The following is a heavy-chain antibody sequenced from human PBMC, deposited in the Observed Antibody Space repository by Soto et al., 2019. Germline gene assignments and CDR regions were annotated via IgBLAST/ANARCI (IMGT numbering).Heavy chain of an antibody. J-gene: IGHJ4*02. CDR1: GFTFSSYA. V-gene: IGHV3-30-3*01. CDR3: ARVYYDILTAYPLDY. CDR2: ISYDGSNK. Sequence: GASLXLSFAASGFTFSSYAMHWARQAPGKGLEWVAVISYDGSNKYYADSVKGRCTISRDNSKNTLYLQMNSLRAEDTAVYYCARVYYDILTAYPLDYWGQGTLVTVSS. D-gene: IGHD3-9*01.